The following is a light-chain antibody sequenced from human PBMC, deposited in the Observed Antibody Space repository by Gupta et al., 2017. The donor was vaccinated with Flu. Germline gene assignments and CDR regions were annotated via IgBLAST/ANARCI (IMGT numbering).Light chain of an antibody. J-gene: IGLJ2*01. CDR1: NIGSKS. CDR3: QVWDSSSDHPGV. V-gene: IGLV3-21*02. Sequence: SYVLPQPPSLSVAPGQPARLTWPGNNIGSKSVHWYQQKPGQAPVLVVYDDSDRPSGIPERFSGSNSGNTATLTISRVEAGDEADYYCQVWDSSSDHPGVFGGGTKLTVL. CDR2: DDS.